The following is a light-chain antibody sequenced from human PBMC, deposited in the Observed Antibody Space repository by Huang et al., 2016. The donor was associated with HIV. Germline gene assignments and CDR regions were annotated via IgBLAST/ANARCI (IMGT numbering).Light chain of an antibody. J-gene: IGKJ2*01. CDR2: SVS. CDR1: QAINTY. CDR3: QQSYSTPYT. Sequence: DIQMTQSPSSLSASVGDRVIITCRASQAINTYLNWDHQKLGKAPTLLISSVSSLQSGVPSRFSGSGSGTDFTLTINSLQPEDFATYYCQQSYSTPYTFGQGTKVEI. V-gene: IGKV1-39*01.